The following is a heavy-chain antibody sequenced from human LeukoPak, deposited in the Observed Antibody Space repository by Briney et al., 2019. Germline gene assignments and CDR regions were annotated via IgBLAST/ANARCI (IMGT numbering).Heavy chain of an antibody. J-gene: IGHJ5*02. CDR1: GFTFSSYS. Sequence: GGSLRLSCAASGFTFSSYSMNWVRQAPGKGLEWVSSISSSSSYIYYADSVEGRFTISRDNAKNSLYLQMNSLRAEDTAVYYCARDAAGYSSGWYPYHNWFDPWGQGTLVTVSS. CDR2: ISSSSSYI. D-gene: IGHD6-19*01. V-gene: IGHV3-21*01. CDR3: ARDAAGYSSGWYPYHNWFDP.